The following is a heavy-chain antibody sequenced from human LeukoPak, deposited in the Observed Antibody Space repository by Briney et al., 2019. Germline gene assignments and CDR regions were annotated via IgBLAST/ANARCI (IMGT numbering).Heavy chain of an antibody. CDR2: INPNSGGT. V-gene: IGHV1-2*02. Sequence: GASVKVSCKASGYTFTGYYMHWVRQAPGQGLEWMGWINPNSGGTNYAQKFQGRVTMTRDTSIGTAYMELSRLRSDDTAVYYCARVSVLLWFGEYGMDVWGQGTTVTVSS. J-gene: IGHJ6*02. CDR3: ARVSVLLWFGEYGMDV. D-gene: IGHD3-10*01. CDR1: GYTFTGYY.